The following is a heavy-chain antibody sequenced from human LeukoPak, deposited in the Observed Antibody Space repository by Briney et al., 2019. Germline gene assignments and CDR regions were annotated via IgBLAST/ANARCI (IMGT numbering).Heavy chain of an antibody. D-gene: IGHD2-8*01. J-gene: IGHJ6*02. CDR2: IYYSGST. CDR1: GGSVSSGSYY. V-gene: IGHV4-61*01. Sequence: PSETLSLICTVSGGSVSSGSYYWSWIRQPPGKGLEWIGYIYYSGSTNYNPSLKSRVTISVDTSKNQFSLKLSSVTAADTAVYYCARDCTNGVCYAYGMDVWGQGTTVTVSS. CDR3: ARDCTNGVCYAYGMDV.